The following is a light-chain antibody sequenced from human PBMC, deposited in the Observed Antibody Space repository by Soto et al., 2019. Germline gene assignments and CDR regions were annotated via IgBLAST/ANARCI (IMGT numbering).Light chain of an antibody. CDR1: RSVNSW. J-gene: IGKJ1*01. Sequence: DIQMTQSPSTLSASVGDRVTITCRASRSVNSWVAWYQVKPGSAPNLLIYQASTLESGVPSRFSGSGFGTEFTLTISSLQPDDFVTYYCQHYHSYSGTFGQGTTVEIK. CDR2: QAS. CDR3: QHYHSYSGT. V-gene: IGKV1-5*03.